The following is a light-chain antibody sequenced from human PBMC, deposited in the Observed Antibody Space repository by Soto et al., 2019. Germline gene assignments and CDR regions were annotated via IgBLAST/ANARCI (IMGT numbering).Light chain of an antibody. J-gene: IGKJ5*01. V-gene: IGKV3-15*01. CDR1: QSVRSN. CDR3: QQYNNWPSIT. CDR2: GAS. Sequence: EIVMTQSPATLSVSPGERATLSCRASQSVRSNLAWYQQKPGQAPRLLIYGASTRATGIPARFSGSGSGTEFTLTISSLQSEDFAAYYCQQYNNWPSITFGQGTRLEIK.